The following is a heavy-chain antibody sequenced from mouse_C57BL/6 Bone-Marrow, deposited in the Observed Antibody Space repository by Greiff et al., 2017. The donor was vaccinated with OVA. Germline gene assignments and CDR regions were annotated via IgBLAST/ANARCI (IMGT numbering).Heavy chain of an antibody. D-gene: IGHD2-1*01. J-gene: IGHJ3*01. V-gene: IGHV1-26*01. CDR2: INPNNGGT. CDR1: GYTFTDYY. Sequence: VQLQQSGPELVKPGASVKISCKASGYTFTDYYMNWVKQSHGKSLEWIGDINPNNGGTSYNQKFKGKATLTVDKSSSTAYMELRSLTSEDSAVYYCARDLLSEAYWGQGTLVTVSA. CDR3: ARDLLSEAY.